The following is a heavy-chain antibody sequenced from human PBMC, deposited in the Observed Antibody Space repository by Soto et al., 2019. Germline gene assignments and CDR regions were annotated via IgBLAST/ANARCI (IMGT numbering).Heavy chain of an antibody. CDR3: ARDNHITSGHYFDY. CDR2: ISSSSSYI. CDR1: GFTFSSYS. Sequence: EVQLVESGGGLVKPGGSLRLSCAASGFTFSSYSMNWVRQAPGKGLEWVSSISSSSSYIYYADSVKGRFTISRDNAKSALYLQMNSLRAEDTAVYYCARDNHITSGHYFDYWGQGTLVTVSS. D-gene: IGHD6-25*01. V-gene: IGHV3-21*01. J-gene: IGHJ4*02.